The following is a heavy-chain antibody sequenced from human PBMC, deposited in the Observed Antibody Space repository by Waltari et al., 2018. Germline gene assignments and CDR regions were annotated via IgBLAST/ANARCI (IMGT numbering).Heavy chain of an antibody. Sequence: EEQLVESGGGSVQPGGSLKLACAASGLTISRNYMNWVRQAPGKGLEVVAVMYVGGATQYADSVKDRFIISRDNSKNTLYLQMHSLKVDDTAVYYCVRDIPRDDSSCDVWGQGTTVIVSS. CDR3: VRDIPRDDSSCDV. D-gene: IGHD6-13*01. CDR1: GLTISRNY. J-gene: IGHJ6*02. V-gene: IGHV3-66*01. CDR2: MYVGGAT.